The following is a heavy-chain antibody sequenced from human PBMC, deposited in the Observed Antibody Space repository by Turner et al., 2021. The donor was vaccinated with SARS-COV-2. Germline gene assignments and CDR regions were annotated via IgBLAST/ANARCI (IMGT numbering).Heavy chain of an antibody. CDR1: RYTLTELS. J-gene: IGHJ4*02. CDR2: FDPEDAET. D-gene: IGHD2-21*02. Sequence: QVPRVHSGAEVKTPWAPVNVSSKLSRYTLTELSMHWVRQAPGKGLEWMGGFDPEDAETIYEQKYQGRVTMTEDTSTDRDYMELSRLRSEDTAVYYCATGYAYCGGDCSIHYWGQGTLVTVYS. V-gene: IGHV1-24*01. CDR3: ATGYAYCGGDCSIHY.